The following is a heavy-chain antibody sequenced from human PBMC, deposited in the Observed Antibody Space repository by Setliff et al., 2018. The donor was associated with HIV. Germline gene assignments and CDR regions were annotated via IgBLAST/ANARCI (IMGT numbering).Heavy chain of an antibody. CDR3: ARRRGYCSGGTCYSGGYWFDP. J-gene: IGHJ5*02. D-gene: IGHD2-15*01. V-gene: IGHV4-39*01. CDR2: IYYSGST. Sequence: PSETLSLTCTVSGGSISGSSYYWAWVRQPPGKGLEWLGSIYYSGSTSYNPSLKSRVTISVYTSKNQFSLKLRSVTAADTAVYYCARRRGYCSGGTCYSGGYWFDPWGQGTLVTVSS. CDR1: GGSISGSSYY.